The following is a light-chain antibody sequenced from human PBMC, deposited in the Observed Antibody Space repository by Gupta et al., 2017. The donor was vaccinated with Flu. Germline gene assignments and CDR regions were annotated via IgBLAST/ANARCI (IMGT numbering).Light chain of an antibody. CDR3: CSYARSSTFV. CDR2: EVN. Sequence: SITISCTGTSSDIGSYNLVSWYQQHPGKAPKLIIYEVNKRPSGVSSRFSGSKSGNTASLTISGLQAEDETDYYCCSYARSSTFVFGGGTKLTVL. J-gene: IGLJ2*01. V-gene: IGLV2-23*02. CDR1: SSDIGSYNL.